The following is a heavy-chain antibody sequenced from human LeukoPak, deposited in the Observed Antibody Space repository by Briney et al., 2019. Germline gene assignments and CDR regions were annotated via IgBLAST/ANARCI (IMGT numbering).Heavy chain of an antibody. CDR3: ARDLKQQLESYYYYGMDV. V-gene: IGHV4-61*01. CDR1: GGSVSSGSYY. J-gene: IGHJ6*02. CDR2: IYYSGRT. D-gene: IGHD6-13*01. Sequence: PSETLSLTCTVSGGSVSSGSYYWSWIRQPPGKGLEWVGYIYYSGRTTYNPSLKGRVTISVDTSKKQYSRKLSSVTAADTAVYYCARDLKQQLESYYYYGMDVWGQGTTVTVSS.